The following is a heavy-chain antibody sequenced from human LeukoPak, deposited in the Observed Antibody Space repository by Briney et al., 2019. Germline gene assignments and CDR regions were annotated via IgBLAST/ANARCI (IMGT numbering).Heavy chain of an antibody. Sequence: SETLSLTCTVSGGSISSGSYYWSWIRQPAGKGLEWIGRICTSGSTNYNPSLKSRVTISVDKSKNQFSLKLSSVTAADTAVYYCASTGIAAAGSDYWGQGTLVTVSS. CDR2: ICTSGST. CDR3: ASTGIAAAGSDY. J-gene: IGHJ4*02. CDR1: GGSISSGSYY. V-gene: IGHV4-61*02. D-gene: IGHD6-13*01.